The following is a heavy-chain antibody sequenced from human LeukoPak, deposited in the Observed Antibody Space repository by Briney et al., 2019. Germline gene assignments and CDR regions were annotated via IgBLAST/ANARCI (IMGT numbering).Heavy chain of an antibody. D-gene: IGHD6-13*01. Sequence: PSETLSLTCTVSGGSISSSSYYWGWIRQPPGKGLEWIGSIYYSGSTYYNPSLKSRVTISVDTSKNQFSLKLSSVTAADTAVYYCASIAAAGNLRFRERWYYYMDVWGKGTTVTISS. CDR2: IYYSGST. J-gene: IGHJ6*03. CDR1: GGSISSSSYY. CDR3: ASIAAAGNLRFRERWYYYMDV. V-gene: IGHV4-39*07.